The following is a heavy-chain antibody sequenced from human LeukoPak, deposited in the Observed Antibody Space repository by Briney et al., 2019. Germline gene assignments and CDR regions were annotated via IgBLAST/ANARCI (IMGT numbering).Heavy chain of an antibody. CDR2: IYYSGST. J-gene: IGHJ3*02. V-gene: IGHV4-39*07. CDR1: GGSISSSSYY. CDR3: ARDTYYYGSGSYLAFDI. Sequence: PSETLSLTCTVSGGSISSSSYYWGWIRQPPGTGLEWIGSIYYSGSTYYNPSLKSRVTISVDTSKNQFSLKLSSVTAADTAVYYCARDTYYYGSGSYLAFDIWGQGTMVTVSS. D-gene: IGHD3-10*01.